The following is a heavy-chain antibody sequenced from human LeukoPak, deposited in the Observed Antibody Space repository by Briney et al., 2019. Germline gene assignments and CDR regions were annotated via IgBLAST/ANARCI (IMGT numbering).Heavy chain of an antibody. Sequence: PGGSLRLSCAASEFTFKNYAMTWVRQAPGKGLEWVSSISASGGSTYYVDSVKGRFTISRDNSKNTLYLQMNSLRPEDTAVYYCAGGDGSGSYYGYWGQGTLVTVSS. D-gene: IGHD3-10*01. J-gene: IGHJ4*02. CDR1: EFTFKNYA. CDR3: AGGDGSGSYYGY. V-gene: IGHV3-23*01. CDR2: ISASGGST.